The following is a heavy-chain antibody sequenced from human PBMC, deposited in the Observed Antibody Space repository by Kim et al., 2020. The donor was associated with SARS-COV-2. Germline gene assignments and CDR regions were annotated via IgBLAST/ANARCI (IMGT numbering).Heavy chain of an antibody. D-gene: IGHD1-1*01. J-gene: IGHJ5*02. CDR3: ARELGPKRGSLPGTTGWFDP. CDR1: GGSFSGHY. CDR2: IYPSGST. V-gene: IGHV4-34*01. Sequence: SETLSLTCAVYGGSFSGHYWNWIRQPPGKGLEWIGEIYPSGSTNYNPSLKSRVTMSVDTSKNQFSLKLSSVTAADTAVYYWARELGPKRGSLPGTTGWFDPWGQGTLVTGPS.